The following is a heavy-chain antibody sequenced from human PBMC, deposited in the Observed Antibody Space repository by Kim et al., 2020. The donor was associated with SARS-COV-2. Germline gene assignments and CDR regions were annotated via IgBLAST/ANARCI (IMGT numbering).Heavy chain of an antibody. CDR3: AKVGTGGVRGYSLPAWDY. V-gene: IGHV3-23*01. D-gene: IGHD3-22*01. Sequence: GGSLRLSCAASGFTFSSYAMSWVRQAPGKGLEWVSAISGSGGSTYYADSVKGRFTISRDNSKNTLYLQRNSLRAEDTAVYYCAKVGTGGVRGYSLPAWDYWGQGTLVTVSS. J-gene: IGHJ4*02. CDR1: GFTFSSYA. CDR2: ISGSGGST.